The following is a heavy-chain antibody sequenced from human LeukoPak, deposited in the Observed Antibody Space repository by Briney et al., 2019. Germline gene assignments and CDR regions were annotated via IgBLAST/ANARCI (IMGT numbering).Heavy chain of an antibody. V-gene: IGHV1-46*01. CDR1: GYTFTTYY. CDR2: INPSGGST. D-gene: IGHD5-24*01. Sequence: ASVKVSCKASGYTFTTYYMHWVRQAPGQGLKGMEIINPSGGSTTYAQKFQGRVTMTRDTSTSTVYMELSSLRSEDTAVYYCARIPGKATMKGLGYWGQGTLVTVSS. J-gene: IGHJ4*02. CDR3: ARIPGKATMKGLGY.